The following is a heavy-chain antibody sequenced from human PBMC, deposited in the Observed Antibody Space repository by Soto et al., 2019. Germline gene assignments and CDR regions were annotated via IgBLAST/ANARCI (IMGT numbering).Heavy chain of an antibody. CDR3: ARRSGRGSDRADY. D-gene: IGHD2-21*02. CDR1: GGSISSGGYY. Sequence: QVQLQESGPGLVKPSQTLSLTCTVSGGSISSGGYYWSWIRQHPGKGLEWIGYIYYSGSTYYNPSLKSRVTISVDTTKNQFSLKLSSVTAADMAVYYCARRSGRGSDRADYWGQGTLVIVSS. J-gene: IGHJ4*02. CDR2: IYYSGST. V-gene: IGHV4-31*03.